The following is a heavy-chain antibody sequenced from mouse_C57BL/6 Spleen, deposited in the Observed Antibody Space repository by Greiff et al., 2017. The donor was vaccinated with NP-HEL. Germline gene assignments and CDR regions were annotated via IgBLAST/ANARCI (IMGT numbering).Heavy chain of an antibody. J-gene: IGHJ1*03. CDR3: ARSPLYDYDGDWYFDV. D-gene: IGHD2-4*01. Sequence: VQLKESGGGLVQPGGSLSLSCAASGFTFTDYYMSWVRQPPGKALEWLGFIRNKANGYTTEYSASVKGRFTISRDNSKSILYLQMNALRAEDSATYYCARSPLYDYDGDWYFDVWGTGTTVTVSS. CDR1: GFTFTDYY. V-gene: IGHV7-3*01. CDR2: IRNKANGYTT.